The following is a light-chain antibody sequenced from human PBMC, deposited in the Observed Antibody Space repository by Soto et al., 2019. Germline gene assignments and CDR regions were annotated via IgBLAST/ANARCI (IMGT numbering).Light chain of an antibody. Sequence: QSALTQPASVSGSPGQSITISCTGTRSDVGVYNYVSWYQQHPGKAPKLMIYDVSNRPSGVSNRFSGSKSGNTASLTISGLQAEDEADYYCSSYTSSSTVIFGGGTKVTVL. CDR2: DVS. V-gene: IGLV2-14*01. CDR1: RSDVGVYNY. J-gene: IGLJ2*01. CDR3: SSYTSSSTVI.